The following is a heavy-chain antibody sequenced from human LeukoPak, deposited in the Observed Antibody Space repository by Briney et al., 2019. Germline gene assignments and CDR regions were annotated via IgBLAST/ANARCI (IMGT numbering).Heavy chain of an antibody. D-gene: IGHD6-19*01. CDR1: GGTFSDYA. Sequence: SVKVSCKASGGTFSDYAVSWVRQAPGQGLEWMGRIIPLLGVRSYAQKFQDRVTISADKSTSTAYMELSSLRSEDSALYYCAIIAVGGVDPFDSWGQGTLVTVSS. CDR3: AIIAVGGVDPFDS. V-gene: IGHV1-69*04. J-gene: IGHJ4*02. CDR2: IIPLLGVR.